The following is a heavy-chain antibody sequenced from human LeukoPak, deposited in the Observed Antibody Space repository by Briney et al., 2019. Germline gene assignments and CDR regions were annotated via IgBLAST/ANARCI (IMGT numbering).Heavy chain of an antibody. D-gene: IGHD6-19*01. CDR1: GGTFSDYA. Sequence: SVKVSCKASGGTFSDYAVSWVRQAPGQGLEWMGRIIPLLGVRSYAQKFQDRVTISADKSTSTAYMELSSLRSEDSALYYCAIIAVGGVDPFDSWGQGTLVTVSS. CDR3: AIIAVGGVDPFDS. V-gene: IGHV1-69*04. J-gene: IGHJ4*02. CDR2: IIPLLGVR.